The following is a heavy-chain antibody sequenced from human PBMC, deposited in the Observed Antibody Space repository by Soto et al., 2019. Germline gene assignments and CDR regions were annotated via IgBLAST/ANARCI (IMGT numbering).Heavy chain of an antibody. CDR1: GCSISSGGYS. Sequence: PSETLSLTCAVSGCSISSGGYSWSWIRQPPGKGLEWLGFMYVSESTSYSPSLQSQVTISVDRSKNQLSLKLNSVTAADTAVYYCARGTYSSSGRVYAMDVWGQGTTVTVSS. V-gene: IGHV4-30-2*01. J-gene: IGHJ6*02. CDR2: MYVSEST. CDR3: ARGTYSSSGRVYAMDV. D-gene: IGHD6-13*01.